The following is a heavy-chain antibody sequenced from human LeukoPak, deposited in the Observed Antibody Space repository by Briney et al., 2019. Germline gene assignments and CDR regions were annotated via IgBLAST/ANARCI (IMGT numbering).Heavy chain of an antibody. D-gene: IGHD4-23*01. J-gene: IGHJ5*02. CDR2: MNPNSGNT. CDR1: GYTFTSYD. CDR3: ATAPTLRWYRFDP. Sequence: ASVKVSCKASGYTFTSYDINWVRQATGQGLEWMGWMNPNSGNTGYAQKFQGRVTMTEDTSTDTAYTELSSLRSEDTAVYYCATAPTLRWYRFDPWGQGTLVTVSS. V-gene: IGHV1-8*02.